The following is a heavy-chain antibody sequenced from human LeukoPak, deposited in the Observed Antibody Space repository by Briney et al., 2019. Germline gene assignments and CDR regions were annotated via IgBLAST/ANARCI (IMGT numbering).Heavy chain of an antibody. V-gene: IGHV3-13*01. CDR1: DFSFSNYD. J-gene: IGHJ6*02. CDR3: AREWRGIASHFHGMDV. D-gene: IGHD6-6*01. CDR2: LGTNGDT. Sequence: GGSLRPSCVASDFSFSNYDMYWVHQAAGRGLEWVSALGTNGDTYYLGSVRGRFTISRENGKNSLYLQMNSLRVDDTAVYYCAREWRGIASHFHGMDVWGQGTTVTVSS.